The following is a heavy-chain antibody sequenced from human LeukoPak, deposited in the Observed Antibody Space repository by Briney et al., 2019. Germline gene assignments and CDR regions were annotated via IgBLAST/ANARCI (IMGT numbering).Heavy chain of an antibody. CDR1: GGSISSYY. Sequence: SETLSLTCTVSGGSISSYYWSWIRQPPGKGLEWIGYIYYSGSTNYNPSLKSRVTISVDTSKNQFSLKLKSVTAADTAVYYCARNIEWYGILDYWGQGTLVTVSS. V-gene: IGHV4-59*01. D-gene: IGHD3-3*01. CDR3: ARNIEWYGILDY. J-gene: IGHJ4*02. CDR2: IYYSGST.